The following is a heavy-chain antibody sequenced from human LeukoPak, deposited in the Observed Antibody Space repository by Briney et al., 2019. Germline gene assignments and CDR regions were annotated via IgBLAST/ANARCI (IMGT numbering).Heavy chain of an antibody. CDR2: ISDGGGTT. Sequence: GGSLRLSCAASGFTFSSCAMSWVRQAPGKGLEWVSGISDGGGTTNYADAVKGRFTISRDKSKNTLFLQMNSLRAEDTAVYYCAKPYYYGSRSYMDYWGQGTLVTVSS. J-gene: IGHJ4*02. V-gene: IGHV3-23*01. CDR3: AKPYYYGSRSYMDY. D-gene: IGHD3-10*01. CDR1: GFTFSSCA.